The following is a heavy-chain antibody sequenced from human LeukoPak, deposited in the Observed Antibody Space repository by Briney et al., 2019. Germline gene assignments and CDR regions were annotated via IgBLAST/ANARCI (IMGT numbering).Heavy chain of an antibody. CDR2: ISSSGSTI. D-gene: IGHD2-21*01. CDR3: AREKGGGDLRTGVNAFDI. J-gene: IGHJ3*02. CDR1: GFTFSDYY. V-gene: IGHV3-11*01. Sequence: GGSLRLSCAASGFTFSDYYMSWIRQAPGKGLEWVSYISSSGSTIYYADSVKGRFTISRDNAKNSLYLQMNSLRAEDTAVYYCAREKGGGDLRTGVNAFDIWGQGTMVTVSS.